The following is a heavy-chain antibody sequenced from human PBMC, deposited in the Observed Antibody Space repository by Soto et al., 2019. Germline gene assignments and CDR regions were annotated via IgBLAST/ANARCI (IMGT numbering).Heavy chain of an antibody. J-gene: IGHJ5*02. CDR1: GGSISSGGYY. Sequence: SETLSLTCTVSGGSISSGGYYWSWIRQHPGKGLGWIGYIYYSGSTYYNPSLKSRVTISVDTSKNQFSLKLSSVTAADTAVYYCARHTLRYCSGGSCYLNWFDPWGQGTLVTVSS. CDR3: ARHTLRYCSGGSCYLNWFDP. CDR2: IYYSGST. D-gene: IGHD2-15*01. V-gene: IGHV4-31*03.